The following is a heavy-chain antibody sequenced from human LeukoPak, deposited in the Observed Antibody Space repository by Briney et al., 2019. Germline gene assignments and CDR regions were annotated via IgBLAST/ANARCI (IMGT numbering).Heavy chain of an antibody. Sequence: PSETLSLTCTVSGGSISSYYWSWIRQPPGKGLEWIGYIYYSGSTNYNPSLKSRVTISVDTSKNQFSLKLSSVTAADTAVYYCARQGRYCSGGSCYYPLDYWGQGTLVTVSS. D-gene: IGHD2-15*01. CDR3: ARQGRYCSGGSCYYPLDY. CDR1: GGSISSYY. J-gene: IGHJ4*02. CDR2: IYYSGST. V-gene: IGHV4-59*08.